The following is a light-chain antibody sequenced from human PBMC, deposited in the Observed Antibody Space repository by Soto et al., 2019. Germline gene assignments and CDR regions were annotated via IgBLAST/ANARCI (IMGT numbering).Light chain of an antibody. CDR1: QSVSSY. J-gene: IGKJ5*01. CDR2: DAS. CDR3: QQRSNWPPSIT. V-gene: IGKV3-11*01. Sequence: EIVTTQSPATLSVSPGERATLSCRASQSVSSYLAWYQQKPGQAPRLLIYDASNRATGIPARFSGSGSGTDFTLTISSLEPEDFAVYYCQQRSNWPPSITFGQGTRLEIK.